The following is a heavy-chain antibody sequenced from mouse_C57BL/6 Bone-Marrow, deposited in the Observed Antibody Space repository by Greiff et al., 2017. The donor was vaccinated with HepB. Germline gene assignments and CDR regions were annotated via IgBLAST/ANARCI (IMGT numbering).Heavy chain of an antibody. CDR3: ARSIYYGNSRYAMDY. J-gene: IGHJ4*01. CDR2: IDPSDSYT. D-gene: IGHD2-1*01. V-gene: IGHV1-50*01. CDR1: GYTFTSYW. Sequence: QVQLQQPGAELVKPGASVKLSCKASGYTFTSYWMQWVKQRPGQGLEWIGEIDPSDSYTNYNQKFKGKATLTVDTSSSTTYMQLSSLTSEDSAIYYWARSIYYGNSRYAMDYWGQGTSVTVSS.